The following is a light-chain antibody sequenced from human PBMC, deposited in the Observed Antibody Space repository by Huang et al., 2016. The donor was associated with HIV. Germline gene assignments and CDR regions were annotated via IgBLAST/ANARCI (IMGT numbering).Light chain of an antibody. V-gene: IGKV3-11*01. CDR3: QQRSAWPLT. J-gene: IGKJ4*01. CDR1: QSVRSY. Sequence: EIVLTQSPATLSLSPGERATLSCRASQSVRSYLAWYQQKPGQAPRLLIYDASNRATGIQARFSGSGSGTDFTLTISNLQSEDFAVYYCQQRSAWPLTFGGGTKVEI. CDR2: DAS.